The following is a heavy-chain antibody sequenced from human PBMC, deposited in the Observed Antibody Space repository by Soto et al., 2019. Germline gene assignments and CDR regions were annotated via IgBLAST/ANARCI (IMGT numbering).Heavy chain of an antibody. J-gene: IGHJ4*02. Sequence: QVQLVQSGAEVKKPGASVKVSCKASGYTFTSYGIXXXXXXPGQGLEWMGWISAYNGNTNYAQKLQGRVTMTTDTXXXXXXXXXXXXXXXXXXXXXXXXXXXPPREWGQGTLVTVSS. CDR1: GYTFTSYG. CDR2: ISAYNGNT. CDR3: XXXXXPPRE. V-gene: IGHV1-18*01.